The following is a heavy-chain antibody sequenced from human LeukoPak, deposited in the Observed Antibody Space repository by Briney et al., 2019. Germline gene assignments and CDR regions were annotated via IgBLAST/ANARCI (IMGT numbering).Heavy chain of an antibody. D-gene: IGHD3-22*01. CDR2: IIPILGIA. V-gene: IGHV1-69*04. Sequence: SVKVSCEASGGTFSSYAISWVRQAPGQGLEWMGRIIPILGIANYAQKFQGRVTITADKSASTAYMELSGLRSEDTAVYYCARSEDYYDSSGYYDYWGQGTLVTVSS. J-gene: IGHJ4*02. CDR1: GGTFSSYA. CDR3: ARSEDYYDSSGYYDY.